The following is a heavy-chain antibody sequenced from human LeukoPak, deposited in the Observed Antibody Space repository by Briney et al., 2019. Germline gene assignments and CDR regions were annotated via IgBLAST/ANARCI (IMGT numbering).Heavy chain of an antibody. CDR3: AGVVVVSATPRGWFDP. CDR1: GGTFSSYA. J-gene: IGHJ5*02. D-gene: IGHD2-15*01. CDR2: IIPIFGTA. V-gene: IGHV1-69*13. Sequence: GASVKVSCKASGGTFSSYAISWVRQAPGQGLEWMGGIIPIFGTAHYAQKFQGRVTITADESTSTAYMELSSLRSEDTAVYYCAGVVVVSATPRGWFDPWGQGTLVTVSS.